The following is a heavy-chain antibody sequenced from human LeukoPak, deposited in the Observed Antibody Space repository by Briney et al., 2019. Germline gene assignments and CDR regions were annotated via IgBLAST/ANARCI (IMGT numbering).Heavy chain of an antibody. V-gene: IGHV4-34*01. CDR3: ARGVRTCSSTSCYCNWFDP. Sequence: SETLSLTCAVYGGSFSGYYWSWIRQPPGKGLEWIGEINHSGSTNYNPSLKSRVTISVDTSKNQFSLKLSSVTAADTAVYYCARGVRTCSSTSCYCNWFDPWGQGTLVTVSS. CDR2: INHSGST. CDR1: GGSFSGYY. J-gene: IGHJ5*02. D-gene: IGHD2-2*01.